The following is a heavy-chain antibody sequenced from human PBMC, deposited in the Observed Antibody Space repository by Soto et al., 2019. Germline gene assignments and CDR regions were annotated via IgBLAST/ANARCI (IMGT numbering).Heavy chain of an antibody. Sequence: DVQLVESGGGLVQPGRSLRLSCAASGFTFDDYAMHWVRQAPGKGLEWVSGISWNSGSIGYADSVKGRFTISRDNAKNSLYLQMNSLRAEDTALYYCAKAVTGKFDYWGQGTLVTVSS. CDR3: AKAVTGKFDY. V-gene: IGHV3-9*01. CDR1: GFTFDDYA. D-gene: IGHD1-20*01. CDR2: ISWNSGSI. J-gene: IGHJ4*02.